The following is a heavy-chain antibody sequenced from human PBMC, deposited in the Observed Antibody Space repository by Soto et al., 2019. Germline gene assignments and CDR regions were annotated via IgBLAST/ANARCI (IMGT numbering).Heavy chain of an antibody. Sequence: QVQLVQSGAEMKKPGSSVKVSCQSSGGTFNTYAMNWVRQAPGQGPEWMGDISPMFGAANYAPKSQVRVTMTADESTGTSYMQFSSWTSEDTALYSCASEVQVHTPAFAYWGQGTLVTVSS. J-gene: IGHJ4*02. CDR3: ASEVQVHTPAFAY. D-gene: IGHD3-10*01. CDR2: ISPMFGAA. CDR1: GGTFNTYA. V-gene: IGHV1-69*19.